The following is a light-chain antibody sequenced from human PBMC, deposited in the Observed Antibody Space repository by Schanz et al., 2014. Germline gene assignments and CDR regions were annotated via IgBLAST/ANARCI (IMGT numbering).Light chain of an antibody. J-gene: IGLJ2*01. CDR1: SSDVGSYNL. CDR3: CSYTSSSTLLV. V-gene: IGLV2-14*02. CDR2: EGS. Sequence: QSALTQPASVSGSPGQSITISCTGTSSDVGSYNLVSWYQQHPGKAPKLMIYEGSKRPSGVSNRFSGSKSANTASLTISGLQAEDEADYYCCSYTSSSTLLVFGGGTKLTVL.